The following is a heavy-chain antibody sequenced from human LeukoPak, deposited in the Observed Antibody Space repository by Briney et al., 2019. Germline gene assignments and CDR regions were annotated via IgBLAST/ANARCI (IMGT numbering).Heavy chain of an antibody. V-gene: IGHV1-18*01. CDR3: ASQYDILTGYYDPGAFDI. Sequence: GASVKVSCKASGYTFTSYGISWVRQAPGQGLEWMGWISAYNGNTNYAQKLQGRVTMTTDTSTSTAYMELRSLRSDDTAVYYCASQYDILTGYYDPGAFDIWGQGTMVTVSS. CDR1: GYTFTSYG. CDR2: ISAYNGNT. J-gene: IGHJ3*02. D-gene: IGHD3-9*01.